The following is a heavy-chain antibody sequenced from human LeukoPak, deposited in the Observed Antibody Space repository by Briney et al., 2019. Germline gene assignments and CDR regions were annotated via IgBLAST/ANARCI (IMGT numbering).Heavy chain of an antibody. CDR2: IIPIFGTA. V-gene: IGHV1-69*13. CDR1: GYTFTSYG. Sequence: ASVKVSCKASGYTFTSYGISWVRQAPGQGLEWMGGIIPIFGTANYAQKFQGRVTITADESTSTAYMELSSLRSEDTAVYYCASVIAAAGTHSFDYWGQGTLVTVSS. J-gene: IGHJ4*02. D-gene: IGHD6-13*01. CDR3: ASVIAAAGTHSFDY.